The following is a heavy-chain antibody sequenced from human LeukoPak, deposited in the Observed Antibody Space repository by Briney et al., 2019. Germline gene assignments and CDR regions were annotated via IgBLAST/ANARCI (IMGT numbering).Heavy chain of an antibody. J-gene: IGHJ4*02. CDR1: GYSFTNHW. V-gene: IGHV5-51*01. D-gene: IGHD4-17*01. CDR2: IYPGDSDT. Sequence: GESLKISCKGSGYSFTNHWIGWVRQMPGKGLEWMGIIYPGDSDTRYSPSFQGQVTISADKSISTAYLQWSGLKASDTAIYYCARFPPNYGDYPFDYWGQGTLVTVSS. CDR3: ARFPPNYGDYPFDY.